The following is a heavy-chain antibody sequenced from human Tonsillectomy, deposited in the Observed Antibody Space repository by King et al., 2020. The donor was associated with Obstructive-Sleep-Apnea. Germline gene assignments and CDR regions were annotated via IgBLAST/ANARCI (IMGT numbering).Heavy chain of an antibody. J-gene: IGHJ5*02. V-gene: IGHV3-48*04. CDR2: ISSSTNTI. D-gene: IGHD3-16*01. CDR1: GFTFSSYS. Sequence: VQLVESGGGLAQPGGSLRLSCAASGFTFSSYSMNWVRQAPGKGLEWVSYISSSTNTIYYADSVKGRFIISRDNAKNSVSLQMNSLRAEDTAVYFCAREGAGDTWNWFDPWGQGTLVTVSS. CDR3: AREGAGDTWNWFDP.